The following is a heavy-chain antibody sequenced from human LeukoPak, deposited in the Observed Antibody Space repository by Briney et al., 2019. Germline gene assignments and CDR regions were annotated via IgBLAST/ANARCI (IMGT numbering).Heavy chain of an antibody. CDR1: GFTFDDYG. J-gene: IGHJ4*02. V-gene: IGHV3-20*04. CDR2: INWNGGST. CDR3: ARSGEGYYFDY. D-gene: IGHD3-16*01. Sequence: GGSLRLSCAASGFTFDDYGMSWVRQAPGKGLEWVSCINWNGGSTGYADSVKGRFTISRDNAKNSLYLQMNSLRAEDTALYYCARSGEGYYFDYWGQGTLVTVSS.